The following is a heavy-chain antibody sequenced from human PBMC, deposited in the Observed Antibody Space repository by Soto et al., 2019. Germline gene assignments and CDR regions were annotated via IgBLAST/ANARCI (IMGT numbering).Heavy chain of an antibody. Sequence: GESLKISCKGSGYSFTSYWISWVRQMPGKGLERMGRIDPSDSYTNYSPSFQGHVTISADKSISTAYLQWSSLKASDTAMYYCASAKYCSGGSCYSGYYYYGMDVWGQGTTVTVSS. V-gene: IGHV5-10-1*01. D-gene: IGHD2-15*01. J-gene: IGHJ6*02. CDR3: ASAKYCSGGSCYSGYYYYGMDV. CDR2: IDPSDSYT. CDR1: GYSFTSYW.